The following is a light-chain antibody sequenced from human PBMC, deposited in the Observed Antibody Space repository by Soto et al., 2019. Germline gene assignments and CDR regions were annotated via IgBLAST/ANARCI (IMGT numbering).Light chain of an antibody. CDR3: QQDNNLLRT. CDR2: GAS. V-gene: IGKV3-15*01. Sequence: EIVLTQSPGTLSLSPGERATLSCRASQSVSNNYLAWYQQKPGQAPRLLIYGASTRATGIPARFSGSGSGTEFTLTINSLQSEDFAVYYCQQDNNLLRTFGQGTKVDIK. CDR1: QSVSNN. J-gene: IGKJ1*01.